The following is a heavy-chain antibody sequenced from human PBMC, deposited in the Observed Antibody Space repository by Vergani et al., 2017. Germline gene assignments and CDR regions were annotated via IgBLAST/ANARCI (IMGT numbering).Heavy chain of an antibody. CDR3: ASWRDLSAFEI. Sequence: QVQLQESGPGLVKPSQTLSLTCTVSGGSISSGSYYWSWIRQPAGKGLEWIGRIYTSGSTNYNPSLKSRVTISVDTSKNQFSLKLSSVTAADTAVYYCASWRDLSAFEIWGQGTMVTVSS. CDR2: IYTSGST. J-gene: IGHJ3*02. D-gene: IGHD3-3*01. CDR1: GGSISSGSYY. V-gene: IGHV4-61*02.